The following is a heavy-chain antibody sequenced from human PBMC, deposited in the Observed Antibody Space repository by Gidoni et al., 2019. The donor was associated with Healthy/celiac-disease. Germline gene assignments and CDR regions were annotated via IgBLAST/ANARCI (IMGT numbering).Heavy chain of an antibody. V-gene: IGHV3-21*01. Sequence: EVQLVESGGGLVKPGGSLRLYCAASGFTFSGYSMNWVRQAPGKGLEWVSSISSSSSYIDYADSLYLQMNSLRAEDTAGYYCARDRRDVVVPGYYGMDVWGQGTTVTVSS. D-gene: IGHD2-2*01. CDR1: GFTFSGYS. CDR2: ISSSSSYI. CDR3: ARDRRDVVVPGYYGMDV. J-gene: IGHJ6*02.